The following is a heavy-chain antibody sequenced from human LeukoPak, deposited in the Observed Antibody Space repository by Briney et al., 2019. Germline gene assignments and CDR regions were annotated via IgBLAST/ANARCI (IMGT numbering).Heavy chain of an antibody. D-gene: IGHD3-16*01. CDR1: GFAFSSSA. CDR2: ISSDGGRT. J-gene: IGHJ4*02. CDR3: ARWRGSYCDY. V-gene: IGHV3-64*01. Sequence: GGSLRLSCAASGFAFSSSAVHWVRQAPGKGLEYVSAISSDGGRTYYANSVKGRFTISRDNSKNTLYLQMGSLRAEDMAVYYCARWRGSYCDYWGQGTLVTVAS.